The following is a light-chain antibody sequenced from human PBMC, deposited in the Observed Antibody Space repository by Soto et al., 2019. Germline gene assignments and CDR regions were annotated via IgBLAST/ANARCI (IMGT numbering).Light chain of an antibody. CDR2: GAS. J-gene: IGKJ4*01. Sequence: VLTQSPGTLSLSPGESATLSCRASQTVSITYLTWYQQKPGQAPRLLIFGASKRATGIPDRFSGSGSGRDFTLTISGLEPEDFALYYCQQYGVTPPNTFGGGTKVEV. V-gene: IGKV3-20*01. CDR3: QQYGVTPPNT. CDR1: QTVSITY.